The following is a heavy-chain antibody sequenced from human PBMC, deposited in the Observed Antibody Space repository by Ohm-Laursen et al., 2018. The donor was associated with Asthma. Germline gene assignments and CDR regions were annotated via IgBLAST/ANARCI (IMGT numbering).Heavy chain of an antibody. D-gene: IGHD2-2*01. V-gene: IGHV4-39*01. CDR2: IYYSGST. J-gene: IGHJ4*02. CDR3: ARHPWVVPAAMPVDY. Sequence: SDTLSLTCAVSGDSISRGDNYWSWIRQPPGKGLEWIGSIYYSGSTYYNPSLKSRITISVDTSKNQFSLKLSSVTAADTAVYYCARHPWVVPAAMPVDYWGQGTLVTVSS. CDR1: GDSISRGDNY.